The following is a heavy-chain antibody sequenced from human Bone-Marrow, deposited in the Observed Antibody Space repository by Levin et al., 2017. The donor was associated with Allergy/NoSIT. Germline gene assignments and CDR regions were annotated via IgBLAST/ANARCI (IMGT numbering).Heavy chain of an antibody. CDR3: ARESFAKRGLVVISRGAFDI. V-gene: IGHV3-48*03. CDR2: ISSSGSTI. Sequence: GGSLRLSCAASGFTFSSYEMNWVRQAPGKGLEWVSYISSSGSTIYYADSVKGRFTISRDNAKNSLYLQMNSLRAEDTAVYYCARESFAKRGLVVISRGAFDIWGQGTMVTVSS. D-gene: IGHD3-22*01. CDR1: GFTFSSYE. J-gene: IGHJ3*02.